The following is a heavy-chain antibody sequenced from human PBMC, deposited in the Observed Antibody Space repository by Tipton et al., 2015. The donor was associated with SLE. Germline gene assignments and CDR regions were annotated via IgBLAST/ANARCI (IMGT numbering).Heavy chain of an antibody. Sequence: TLSLTCSVSGGSISGSTYYWGWIRQPPGKGLEWIGEVDRIGRTKYNPSLKSRVIISIDTSKNQFSLKLNFVTAADTALYYCARPVQCSSTFCTGPLHYWGQGSLVTVSS. CDR1: GGSISGSTYY. J-gene: IGHJ4*02. D-gene: IGHD2-8*02. CDR2: VDRIGRT. CDR3: ARPVQCSSTFCTGPLHY. V-gene: IGHV4-39*07.